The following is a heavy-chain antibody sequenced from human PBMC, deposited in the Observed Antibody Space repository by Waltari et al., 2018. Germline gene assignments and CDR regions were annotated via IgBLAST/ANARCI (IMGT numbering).Heavy chain of an antibody. CDR2: SSADNGKT. V-gene: IGHV1-18*01. CDR3: VRDGSGASFTFNY. D-gene: IGHD1-26*01. CDR1: GYSFITYS. J-gene: IGHJ4*02. Sequence: QVQLVQSGAEVKTPGASVKVSCKASGYSFITYSFTWVRQAPGQGLEWMGWSSADNGKTNYAQKFQGRLTMTTDTSTSTAYMELRSLRSDDTAVYYCVRDGSGASFTFNYWGQGTLVTVSS.